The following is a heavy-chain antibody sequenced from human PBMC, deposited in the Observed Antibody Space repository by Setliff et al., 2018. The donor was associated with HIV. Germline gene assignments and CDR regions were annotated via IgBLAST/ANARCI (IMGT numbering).Heavy chain of an antibody. Sequence: ASVKVSCKASGGTFSSYAISWVRQAPGQGLEWMGGIIPIFGTANYAQKFQGRVTITTDESTSTAYMELSSLRSEDTAVYYCARDRPNCSGGSCRRSYYYFDYWGQGTLVTVSS. CDR1: GGTFSSYA. J-gene: IGHJ4*02. CDR3: ARDRPNCSGGSCRRSYYYFDY. V-gene: IGHV1-69*05. D-gene: IGHD2-15*01. CDR2: IIPIFGTA.